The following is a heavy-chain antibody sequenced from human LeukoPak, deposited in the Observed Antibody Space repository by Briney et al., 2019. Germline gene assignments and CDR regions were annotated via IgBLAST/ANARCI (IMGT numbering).Heavy chain of an antibody. J-gene: IGHJ4*02. Sequence: SETLSLTCTVSGGSISRYYWSWIRQPPGKRLQWIGLIYYSGSTNYNPTLKSRVTVSVGTSKNKFSLWLSSVTAADTAVYYCARSADTAMLLAPFAYGAQGTLVTVSS. CDR1: GGSISRYY. V-gene: IGHV4-59*08. CDR2: IYYSGST. CDR3: ARSADTAMLLAPFAY. D-gene: IGHD5-18*01.